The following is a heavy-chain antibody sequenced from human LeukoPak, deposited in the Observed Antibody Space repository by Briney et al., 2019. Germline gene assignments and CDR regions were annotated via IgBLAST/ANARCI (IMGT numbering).Heavy chain of an antibody. V-gene: IGHV3-7*01. D-gene: IGHD5-24*01. Sequence: GGALRLSCAASGFTFNSYWMSWVRQAPGKGLEWVANIKEDGSEKYYVDSVKGRFTISRDNAKNSLYLQMNSLRAEDTAVYYCARDVATISNWFDPWGQGTLVTVSS. CDR1: GFTFNSYW. CDR3: ARDVATISNWFDP. J-gene: IGHJ5*02. CDR2: IKEDGSEK.